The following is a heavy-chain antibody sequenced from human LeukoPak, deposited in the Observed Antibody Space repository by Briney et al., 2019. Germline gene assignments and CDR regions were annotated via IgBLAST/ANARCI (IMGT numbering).Heavy chain of an antibody. Sequence: PGRSLRLSCAASGFTFSSYGMHWVRQAPGKGLEWVAVIWYDGSNKCYADSVKGRFTISRDNSKNTLYLQMNSLRAEDTAVYYCAKVAVAGTILDYWGQGTLVTVSS. V-gene: IGHV3-33*06. CDR1: GFTFSSYG. J-gene: IGHJ4*02. CDR2: IWYDGSNK. D-gene: IGHD6-19*01. CDR3: AKVAVAGTILDY.